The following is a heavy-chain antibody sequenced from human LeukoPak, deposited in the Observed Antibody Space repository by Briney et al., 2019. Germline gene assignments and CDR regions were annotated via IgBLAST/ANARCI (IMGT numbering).Heavy chain of an antibody. CDR1: GGXIGSYY. CDR2: IHDSGST. D-gene: IGHD3-10*01. CDR3: ARGRSGGDWFDP. J-gene: IGHJ5*02. V-gene: IGHV4-59*01. Sequence: SETLSLTCAVSGGXIGSYYCSWIRQPPGKGLEWIGYIHDSGSTKYNPSLKSRVTMSVDTSRNHLSLKLTSVSAADTAVYYCARGRSGGDWFDPWGQGILVTVSS.